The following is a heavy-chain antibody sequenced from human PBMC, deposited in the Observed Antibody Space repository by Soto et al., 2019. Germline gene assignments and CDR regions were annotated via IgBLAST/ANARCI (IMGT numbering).Heavy chain of an antibody. Sequence: SVKVSCKASGGSFSSYIISWVRQAPGQGLEWMGGIIPIFGAATYALKFQDRVTITADESTRTAYMELSSLRSEDTALYYCARAFASNKYWFDPWGQRTLVTVSS. CDR2: IIPIFGAA. CDR1: GGSFSSYI. CDR3: ARAFASNKYWFDP. D-gene: IGHD3-16*01. V-gene: IGHV1-69*13. J-gene: IGHJ5*02.